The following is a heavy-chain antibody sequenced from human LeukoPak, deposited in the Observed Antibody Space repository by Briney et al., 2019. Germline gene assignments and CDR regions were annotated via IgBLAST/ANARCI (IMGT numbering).Heavy chain of an antibody. J-gene: IGHJ5*02. CDR2: INSGNGNT. CDR1: GYTFSNYA. V-gene: IGHV1-3*03. Sequence: ASVKVSCKASGYTFSNYAIHWVRQAPGQRLEWMGWINSGNGNTRYSQEFQGRVAITRDTSASTAYMDLSSLRSEDTAVYYCARSDGSGSYYHPYNWFDPWGQGTLVTVSS. D-gene: IGHD3-10*01. CDR3: ARSDGSGSYYHPYNWFDP.